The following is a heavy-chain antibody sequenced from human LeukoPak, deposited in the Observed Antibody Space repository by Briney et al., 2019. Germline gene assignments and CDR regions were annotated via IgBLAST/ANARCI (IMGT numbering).Heavy chain of an antibody. Sequence: GRSLRLSCAASGFTFSSYAMHWVRQAPGKGLEWVAVISYDGSNKYYADSVKGRFTISRDNSKNTLCLQMNSLRAEDTAVYYCAREDYVWGSYRYYFDYWGQGTLVTVSS. CDR2: ISYDGSNK. CDR1: GFTFSSYA. J-gene: IGHJ4*02. CDR3: AREDYVWGSYRYYFDY. D-gene: IGHD3-16*02. V-gene: IGHV3-30*04.